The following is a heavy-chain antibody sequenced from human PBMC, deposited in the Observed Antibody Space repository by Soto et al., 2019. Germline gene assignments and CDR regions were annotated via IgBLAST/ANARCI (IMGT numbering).Heavy chain of an antibody. V-gene: IGHV1-69*08. CDR2: IIPIFGIA. CDR1: GGTFSRYS. Sequence: QVQLVQSGAEVKKPGSSVKVSCKASGGTFSRYSITWVRQAPGHGLEWIGRIIPIFGIASYAQKFQGRVTITAHESTSTAYMERSSLRSDDTAVYYCAREDRDRETGLVPAAIDGMDVWGQGTTVTVSS. CDR3: AREDRDRETGLVPAAIDGMDV. J-gene: IGHJ6*02. D-gene: IGHD2-2*01.